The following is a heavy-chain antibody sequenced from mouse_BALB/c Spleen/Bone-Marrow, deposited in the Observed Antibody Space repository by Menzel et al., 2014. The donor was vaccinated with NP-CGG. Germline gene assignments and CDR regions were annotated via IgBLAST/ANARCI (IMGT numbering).Heavy chain of an antibody. V-gene: IGHV1-54*01. Sequence: QVQLKESGAELVRPGTSVTVSCKASGYAFTNYLIEWVKQRPGQGLEWIGVINPGSGGINYNEKFRVKATLTADKSSSIVYMQLSSLTSDDSAVYFCARELGRGFAYGGQGTLVTVSA. CDR2: INPGSGGI. J-gene: IGHJ3*01. D-gene: IGHD4-1*01. CDR3: ARELGRGFAY. CDR1: GYAFTNYL.